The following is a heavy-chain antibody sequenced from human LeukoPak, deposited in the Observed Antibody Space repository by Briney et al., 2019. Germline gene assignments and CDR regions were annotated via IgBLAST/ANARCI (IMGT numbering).Heavy chain of an antibody. D-gene: IGHD6-13*01. Sequence: GGSLRLSCAASGFTFSSHGMSWVRQGPGKGLEWVSGISGSGGDTYYADSVKGRFTISRDNSKSTLYLQMNSLRAEDTAVYSCAKDLLGVAAGNYWGQGTLVTVSS. CDR1: GFTFSSHG. CDR2: ISGSGGDT. CDR3: AKDLLGVAAGNY. J-gene: IGHJ4*02. V-gene: IGHV3-23*01.